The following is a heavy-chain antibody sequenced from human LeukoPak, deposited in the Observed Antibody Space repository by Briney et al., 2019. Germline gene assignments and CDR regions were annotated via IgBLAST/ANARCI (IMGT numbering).Heavy chain of an antibody. CDR1: GYTFTSYY. D-gene: IGHD5-24*01. CDR3: ATLGGEMATIRIKALDY. J-gene: IGHJ4*02. V-gene: IGHV1-46*01. CDR2: INPSGGST. Sequence: ASVMVSCKASGYTFTSYYMHWVRQAPGQGLEWMGIINPSGGSTSYAQKFQGRVTMTRDTSTSTVYMELSSLRSEDTAVYYCATLGGEMATIRIKALDYWGQGTLVTVSS.